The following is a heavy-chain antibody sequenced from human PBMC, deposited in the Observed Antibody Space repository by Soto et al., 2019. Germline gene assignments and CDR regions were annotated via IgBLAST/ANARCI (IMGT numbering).Heavy chain of an antibody. D-gene: IGHD6-13*01. CDR1: GFTFSSYG. CDR3: SRYLGSGWYYFYY. J-gene: IGHJ4*02. V-gene: IGHV3-33*01. Sequence: GGSLRLSCAASGFTFSSYGMHWVRQAPGKGLEWVAVIWYDGSNKYYADSVKGRFTISRDNSKNTLYLQMNSLRAEDTAVYYFSRYLGSGWYYFYYWGQGSLVPVSA. CDR2: IWYDGSNK.